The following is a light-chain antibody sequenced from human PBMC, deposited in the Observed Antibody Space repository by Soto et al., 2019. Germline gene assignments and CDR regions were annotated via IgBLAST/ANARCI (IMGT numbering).Light chain of an antibody. Sequence: QSALTQPRSVSGSPGQLVTISCTGTSSDVGGYKYVSWYQQKPGKAPKLIIYGVSRWPSGVPNRSSGSKSGNRASLTISGLQAEDEGDYYCCSYAGGPEVFGTGTKVTVL. V-gene: IGLV2-11*01. CDR1: SSDVGGYKY. J-gene: IGLJ1*01. CDR3: CSYAGGPEV. CDR2: GVS.